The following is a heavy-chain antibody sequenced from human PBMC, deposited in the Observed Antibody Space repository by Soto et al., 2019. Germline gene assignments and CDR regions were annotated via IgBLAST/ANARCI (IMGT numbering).Heavy chain of an antibody. Sequence: ASVKVSCKASGYTFTSYGISWVRQAPGQGLEWMGWISAYNGNTNYAQKLQGRVTMTTDTSTSTAYMELRSLRSDDTAVYYCASIPGYEFLEWLLAFDYWGQGTLVTVSS. J-gene: IGHJ4*02. CDR2: ISAYNGNT. CDR3: ASIPGYEFLEWLLAFDY. V-gene: IGHV1-18*01. D-gene: IGHD3-3*01. CDR1: GYTFTSYG.